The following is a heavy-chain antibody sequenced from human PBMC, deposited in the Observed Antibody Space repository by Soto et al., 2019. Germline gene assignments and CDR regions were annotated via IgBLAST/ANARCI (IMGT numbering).Heavy chain of an antibody. D-gene: IGHD2-2*01. CDR1: GYTFTSYG. Sequence: ASVKVSCKASGYTFTSYGISWVRQAPGQGLEWMGWISAYNGNTNYAQKLQGRVTMTTDTSTSTAYMELRSLRSDDTAVYYCARDDTDIVVVPAAMVANEWGQGTLVTVSS. V-gene: IGHV1-18*01. CDR3: ARDDTDIVVVPAAMVANE. J-gene: IGHJ4*02. CDR2: ISAYNGNT.